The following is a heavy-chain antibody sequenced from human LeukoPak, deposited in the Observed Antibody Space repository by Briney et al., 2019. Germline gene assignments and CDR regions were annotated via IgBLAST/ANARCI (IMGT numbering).Heavy chain of an antibody. V-gene: IGHV4-38-2*02. Sequence: PSETLSLTCAVSGYSISSGYFWGWIRQPPGKGLEWIGSTHHTGSTYYNPSLKGRVTISVDTSKNQFSLKLSSVTAADTAVYYCAREYGYSYGYGDYWGQGTLVTVSS. CDR3: AREYGYSYGYGDY. D-gene: IGHD5-18*01. CDR1: GYSISSGYF. J-gene: IGHJ4*02. CDR2: THHTGST.